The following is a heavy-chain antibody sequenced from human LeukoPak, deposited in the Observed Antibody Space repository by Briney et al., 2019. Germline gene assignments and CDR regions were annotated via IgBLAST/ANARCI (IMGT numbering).Heavy chain of an antibody. CDR2: IYYSGST. J-gene: IGHJ4*02. CDR1: GGSISSSSYY. Sequence: SETLSLTCTVSGGSISSSSYYWGWICQPPGKGLEWIGSIYYSGSTYYNPSLKSRVTISVDTSKNQFSLKLSSVTAADTALFYCAREGGLQHHFDYWGQGTLVTVSS. V-gene: IGHV4-39*07. D-gene: IGHD4-11*01. CDR3: AREGGLQHHFDY.